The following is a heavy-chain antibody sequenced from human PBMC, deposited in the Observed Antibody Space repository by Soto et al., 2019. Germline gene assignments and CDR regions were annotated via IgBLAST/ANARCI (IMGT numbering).Heavy chain of an antibody. CDR2: ISAYSGNT. V-gene: IGHV1-18*01. J-gene: IGHJ3*02. Sequence: GASAKVSCKASGYTFTRYVISWVRQAPGQGLEWMGWISAYSGNTNYAQKLQGRVTMTTDTSTSTAYMELRSLRSDDTAVYYCARDRGLYYDFWSGYPPWDAFDIWGQGTMVTVSS. D-gene: IGHD3-3*01. CDR3: ARDRGLYYDFWSGYPPWDAFDI. CDR1: GYTFTRYV.